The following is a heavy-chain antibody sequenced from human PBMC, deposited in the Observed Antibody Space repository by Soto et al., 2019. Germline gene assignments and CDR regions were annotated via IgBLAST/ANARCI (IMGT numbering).Heavy chain of an antibody. J-gene: IGHJ5*02. D-gene: IGHD3-16*01. CDR2: IRSKGHNYAT. CDR3: TRDLFSYDYSGILWFDP. Sequence: EVQLVESGGGLVQPGGSLKLSCAASGFAFSGSAMYWVRQASGKGPEWVGRIRSKGHNYATEYAASVKGRFTISRDDSKNTAYLQMNSLQTEDTAVYYCTRDLFSYDYSGILWFDPWGQGTPVTVSS. CDR1: GFAFSGSA. V-gene: IGHV3-73*02.